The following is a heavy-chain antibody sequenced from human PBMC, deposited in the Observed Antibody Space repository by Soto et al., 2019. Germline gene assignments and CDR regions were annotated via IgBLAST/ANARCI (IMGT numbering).Heavy chain of an antibody. CDR3: ARDWVGQLVGAFDI. CDR1: GFTFSSYE. D-gene: IGHD6-6*01. J-gene: IGHJ3*02. V-gene: IGHV3-48*03. CDR2: ISSSGSTI. Sequence: GGSLRLSCAASGFTFSSYEMNWVRQAPGKGLEWVSYISSSGSTIYYADSVKGRFTISRDNAKNSLYLQMNSLRAEDTAVYYCARDWVGQLVGAFDIWGQGTMVTVSS.